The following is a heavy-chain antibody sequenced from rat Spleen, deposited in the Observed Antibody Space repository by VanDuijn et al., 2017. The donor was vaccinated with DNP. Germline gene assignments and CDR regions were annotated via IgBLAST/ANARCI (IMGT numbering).Heavy chain of an antibody. CDR1: GFSLTSYS. V-gene: IGHV2-63*01. D-gene: IGHD1-2*01. CDR2: MWYDGDT. J-gene: IGHJ4*01. CDR3: TRYRPIANVSPYVLDA. Sequence: QVQLKESGPGLVQPSETLSLTCTVSGFSLTSYSVSWVRQPSGKGPEWMGRMWYDGDTAYNPALKSRLSISRDTSKNQVFLKMNSRQTDDTCTYYCTRYRPIANVSPYVLDAWGQGTSVIVSS.